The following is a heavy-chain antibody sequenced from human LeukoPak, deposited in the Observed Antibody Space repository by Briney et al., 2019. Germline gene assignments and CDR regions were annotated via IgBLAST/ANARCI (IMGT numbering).Heavy chain of an antibody. J-gene: IGHJ4*02. CDR3: AREPNNVVTPAGFDY. Sequence: GGSLRLSCAASGFTFSTYAMTWVRQAPGKGLEWVSTISSGADYTYYADSVKGRFTISRGNSKSTLYLQMNSLRAEDTAVYYCAREPNNVVTPAGFDYWGQGTLVTVSS. CDR2: ISSGADYT. D-gene: IGHD2-2*01. V-gene: IGHV3-23*01. CDR1: GFTFSTYA.